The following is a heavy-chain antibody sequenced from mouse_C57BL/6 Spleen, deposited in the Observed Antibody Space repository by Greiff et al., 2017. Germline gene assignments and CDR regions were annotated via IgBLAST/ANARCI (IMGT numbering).Heavy chain of an antibody. J-gene: IGHJ1*03. D-gene: IGHD1-1*01. CDR1: GYTFTSYG. V-gene: IGHV1-81*01. CDR2: IYPRSGTT. CDR3: ARSHYYYGSRGNWYFDG. Sequence: QVQLQQSGAELARPGASVKLSCKASGYTFTSYGISWVKQRTGQGLEWIGEIYPRSGTTYYNEKFKGKATLTADKSSSTAYMELRSLTSEDSAVYFCARSHYYYGSRGNWYFDGWGTGTTVTVSS.